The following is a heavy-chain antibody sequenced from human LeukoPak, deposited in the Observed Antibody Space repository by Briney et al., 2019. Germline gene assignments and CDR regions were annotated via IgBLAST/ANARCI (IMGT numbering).Heavy chain of an antibody. V-gene: IGHV3-13*01. J-gene: IGHJ4*02. CDR3: ARGRGSGSYLFDY. Sequence: GGSLRLSCAASGFTFSSYDMHWVRQATGKGLEWVSAIGTAGDTYYPGSVKGRFTISRENAKNSLYLQMNSLRAEVTAVYYCARGRGSGSYLFDYWGQGTLVTVSS. CDR2: IGTAGDT. D-gene: IGHD3-10*01. CDR1: GFTFSSYD.